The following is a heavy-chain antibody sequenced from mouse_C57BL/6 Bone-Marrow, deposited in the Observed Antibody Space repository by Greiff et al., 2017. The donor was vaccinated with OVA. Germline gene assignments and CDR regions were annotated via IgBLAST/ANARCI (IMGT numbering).Heavy chain of an antibody. J-gene: IGHJ4*01. V-gene: IGHV7-1*01. CDR1: GFTFSDFY. D-gene: IGHD2-3*01. CDR2: SRNKANDYTT. CDR3: ARDALYDGYYVYAMDY. Sequence: EVKVVESGGGLVQSGRSLRLSCATSGFTFSDFYMEWVRQAPGKGLEWIAASRNKANDYTTEYSASVKGRFIVSRDTAQSILYLQMNALRAEDTAIYYCARDALYDGYYVYAMDYWGQGTSVTVSS.